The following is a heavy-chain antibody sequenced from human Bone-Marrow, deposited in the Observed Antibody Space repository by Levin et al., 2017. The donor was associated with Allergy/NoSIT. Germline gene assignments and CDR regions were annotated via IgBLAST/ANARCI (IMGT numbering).Heavy chain of an antibody. J-gene: IGHJ5*02. CDR2: ISTFSGDI. CDR3: ARDAKAYCSSSSCYRGTWFDP. CDR1: GYTFNNYG. Sequence: RGESLKISCKASGYTFNNYGVSWVRQAPGQGLEWMGWISTFSGDIKYAQKFQGRVAMTTDTSTSTAYMDLRSLRSDDTAIYYCARDAKAYCSSSSCYRGTWFDPWGQGTLVTVSS. D-gene: IGHD2-2*02. V-gene: IGHV1-18*01.